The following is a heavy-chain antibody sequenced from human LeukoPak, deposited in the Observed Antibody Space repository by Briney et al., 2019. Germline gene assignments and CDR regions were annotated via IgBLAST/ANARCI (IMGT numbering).Heavy chain of an antibody. Sequence: GGSLRLSCAASGFTFSSYAMSWVRQAPGQGLEWVSGLSGSGGSTDYADSVKGRFTISRDNSKNTLYLQMHSLRAEDTAFYYCAKAAYSSGYYNYFDYWGQGTLVTVSS. V-gene: IGHV3-23*01. CDR2: LSGSGGST. CDR1: GFTFSSYA. J-gene: IGHJ4*02. D-gene: IGHD3-22*01. CDR3: AKAAYSSGYYNYFDY.